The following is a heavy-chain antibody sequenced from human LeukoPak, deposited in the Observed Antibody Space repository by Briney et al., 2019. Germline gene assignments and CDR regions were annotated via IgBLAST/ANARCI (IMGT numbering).Heavy chain of an antibody. CDR1: GFSVSNAW. J-gene: IGHJ6*03. D-gene: IGHD4-11*01. V-gene: IGHV3-15*01. CDR3: TTDSTVTAYYYYYYMDV. Sequence: PGESLRLSCEASGFSVSNAWMSWVRQAPGKGLEWVGRIKSKTDGGTTDYAAPVKGRFTFSRDDSKNTLYLQMNSLKTEDTAVYYCTTDSTVTAYYYYYYMDVWGKGTTVTVSS. CDR2: IKSKTDGGTT.